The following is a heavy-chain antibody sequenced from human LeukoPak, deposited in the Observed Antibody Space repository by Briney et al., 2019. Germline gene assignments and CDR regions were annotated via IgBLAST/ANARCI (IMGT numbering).Heavy chain of an antibody. CDR2: IYHNGNT. CDR3: ARGDGYCSGDRCYCFFDS. CDR1: GYSISNGYY. J-gene: IGHJ4*02. V-gene: IGHV4-38-2*02. D-gene: IGHD2-15*01. Sequence: NPSETLSLTCTVSGYSISNGYYWGWIRQPPGKRLEWIGNIYHNGNTYYNPSLRSRVTISLNTSKNQFSLKLSSVTAADTAVYYCARGDGYCSGDRCYCFFDSWGQGTLVTVSS.